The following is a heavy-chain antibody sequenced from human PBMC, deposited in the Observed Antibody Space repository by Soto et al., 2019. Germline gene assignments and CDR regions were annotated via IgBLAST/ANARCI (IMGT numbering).Heavy chain of an antibody. CDR2: IIPIFGTA. CDR3: AKDNGDFGVVGHIDY. Sequence: GASVKVSCKASGGTFSSYAISWVRQAPGQGLEWMGGIIPIFGTANYAQKFQGRVTITADESTSTAYMELSSLRSEDTAVYYCAKDNGDFGVVGHIDYWGQGTLVTVSS. CDR1: GGTFSSYA. J-gene: IGHJ4*02. D-gene: IGHD3-3*01. V-gene: IGHV1-69*13.